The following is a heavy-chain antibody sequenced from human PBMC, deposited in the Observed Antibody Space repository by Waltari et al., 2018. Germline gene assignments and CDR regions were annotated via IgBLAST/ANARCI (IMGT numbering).Heavy chain of an antibody. CDR2: ISGSGGST. V-gene: IGHV3-23*01. CDR1: GFTFSSYA. CDR3: ARGVRDRFILGQNWFDP. Sequence: EVQLLESGGGLVQPGGSLRLSCAASGFTFSSYAMSWVRQAPGKGLEWVSVISGSGGSTYYADSVKGRFTISRDNSKNTLYLQMNSLRAEDTAVYYCARGVRDRFILGQNWFDPWGQGTLVTVSS. D-gene: IGHD7-27*01. J-gene: IGHJ5*02.